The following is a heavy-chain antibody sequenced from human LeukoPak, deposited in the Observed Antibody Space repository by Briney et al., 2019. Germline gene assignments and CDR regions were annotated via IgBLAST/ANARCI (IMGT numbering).Heavy chain of an antibody. CDR3: ARPSYPFGNYWYFDL. CDR1: GYHFTSYW. V-gene: IGHV5-10-1*01. CDR2: IDPSDSYT. Sequence: GGSLKISFKGSGYHFTSYWISWVRPMPGKGLEWMGRIDPSDSYTNYSPSFQGHVTISADKSISTAYLQWSSLKASDTAMYYCARPSYPFGNYWYFDLWGRGTLVTVSS. J-gene: IGHJ2*01. D-gene: IGHD3-16*01.